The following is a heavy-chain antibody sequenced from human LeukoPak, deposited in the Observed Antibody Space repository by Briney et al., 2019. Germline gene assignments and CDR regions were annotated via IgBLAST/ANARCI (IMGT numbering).Heavy chain of an antibody. CDR3: ARDGSWSGSFYYFDY. J-gene: IGHJ4*02. CDR2: INWNGGST. D-gene: IGHD3-10*01. Sequence: GGSLRLSCAASGFTFSAYTMNWVRQAPGKGLEWVSGINWNGGSTGYADSVKGRFIISRDNAKNSLFLQMNSLRAEDTALYYCARDGSWSGSFYYFDYWGQGTLVTVSS. V-gene: IGHV3-20*04. CDR1: GFTFSAYT.